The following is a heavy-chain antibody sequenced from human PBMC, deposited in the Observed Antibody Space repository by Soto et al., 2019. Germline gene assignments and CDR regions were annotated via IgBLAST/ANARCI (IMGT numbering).Heavy chain of an antibody. J-gene: IGHJ5*02. D-gene: IGHD3-22*01. V-gene: IGHV1-69*13. CDR1: GGTFSSYA. CDR2: IIPIFGTA. CDR3: ARGYYDSSGYIS. Sequence: SVKVSFKASGGTFSSYAISWVRQAPGQGLEWMGGIIPIFGTANYAQKFQGRVTITADESTSTAYMELSSLRSEDTAVYYCARGYYDSSGYISWGQGTLVTVSS.